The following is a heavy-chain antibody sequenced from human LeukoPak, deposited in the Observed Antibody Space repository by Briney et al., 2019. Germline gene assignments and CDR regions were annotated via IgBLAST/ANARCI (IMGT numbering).Heavy chain of an antibody. V-gene: IGHV4-34*01. Sequence: SGTLSLTCAVYGGSFSGYYWSWIRQPPGKGLEWIGEINHSGSTNYNPSLKSRITISVDTSKNQFSLKLSSVTAADTAVYYCACGSGTDDDYWGQGTLVTVSS. D-gene: IGHD3-10*01. CDR3: ACGSGTDDDY. J-gene: IGHJ4*02. CDR1: GGSFSGYY. CDR2: INHSGST.